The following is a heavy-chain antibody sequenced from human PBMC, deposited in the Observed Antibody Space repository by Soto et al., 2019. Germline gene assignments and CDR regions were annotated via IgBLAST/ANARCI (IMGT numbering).Heavy chain of an antibody. D-gene: IGHD6-13*01. CDR2: ISPGDSAT. V-gene: IGHV5-51*01. CDR3: ARQRSPPAAGTRWFDP. CDR1: GYTFTNYW. J-gene: IGHJ5*02. Sequence: PGQYLKISCKGSGYTFTNYWIRWLRQIPGKGLEWMGIISPGDSATRYSPSFQGQVTISADKSISTAYLQWSSLKASDTAMYYFARQRSPPAAGTRWFDPWGQGTQVTSPQ.